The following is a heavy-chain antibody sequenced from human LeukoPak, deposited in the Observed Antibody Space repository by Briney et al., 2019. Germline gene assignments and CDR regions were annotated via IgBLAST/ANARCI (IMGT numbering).Heavy chain of an antibody. V-gene: IGHV3-30*18. CDR2: VSRTGGTK. CDR1: GFTFSNYG. J-gene: IGHJ4*02. Sequence: GGSLRLSCAASGFTFSNYGMHWVRQAPGKGLEWVAVVSRTGGTKYYGDSVQGRFSISRDNSKNTLYLQMNGLRAEDTGVYYCAKEWYSGGCGSYFDAWGQGTLVTVSS. CDR3: AKEWYSGGCGSYFDA. D-gene: IGHD1-26*01.